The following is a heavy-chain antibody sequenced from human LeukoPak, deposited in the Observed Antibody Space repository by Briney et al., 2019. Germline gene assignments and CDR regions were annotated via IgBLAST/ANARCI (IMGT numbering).Heavy chain of an antibody. CDR3: ARGRRAPTLRFLEWLLLYFDC. Sequence: PGRSLRLSCAASGFTFSSYGMHWVRQAPGKGLEWVAVISYDGSNKYYADSVKGRFTISRDNSKNTLYLQMNSLRAEDTAVYYCARGRRAPTLRFLEWLLLYFDCWGQGTLVTVSS. J-gene: IGHJ4*02. D-gene: IGHD3-3*01. V-gene: IGHV3-30*03. CDR1: GFTFSSYG. CDR2: ISYDGSNK.